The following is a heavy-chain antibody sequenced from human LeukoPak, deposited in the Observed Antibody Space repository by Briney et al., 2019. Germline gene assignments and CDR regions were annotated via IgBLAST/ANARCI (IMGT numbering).Heavy chain of an antibody. CDR1: GGTFSSYA. J-gene: IGHJ5*02. CDR3: ARIEDIVVVPAAPFDP. Sequence: SVKVSCKASGGTFSSYAISWVRQAPGQGLEWMGGIIPNFGTANYAQKFQGRVTITADESTSTAYMGLSSLRSEDTAVYYCARIEDIVVVPAAPFDPWGQGTLVTVSS. CDR2: IIPNFGTA. D-gene: IGHD2-2*01. V-gene: IGHV1-69*01.